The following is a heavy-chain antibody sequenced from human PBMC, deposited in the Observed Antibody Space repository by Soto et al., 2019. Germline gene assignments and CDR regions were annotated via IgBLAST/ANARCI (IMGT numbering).Heavy chain of an antibody. CDR3: AXDFFSSYSSSWYIPWFDP. J-gene: IGHJ5*02. Sequence: GGSLRLSSAASGFTFDYYAMHLVRQAPGKGLEWVSGISWNSGSIGYADSVKGRFTISRDNAKNSLYLQMNSLRAEDTALYYCAXDFFSSYSSSWYIPWFDPWAREPWSPSPQ. CDR2: ISWNSGSI. CDR1: GFTFDYYA. V-gene: IGHV3-9*01. D-gene: IGHD6-13*01.